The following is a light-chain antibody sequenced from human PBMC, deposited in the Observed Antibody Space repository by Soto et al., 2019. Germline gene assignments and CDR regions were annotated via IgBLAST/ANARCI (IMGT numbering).Light chain of an antibody. CDR2: AAS. CDR3: QQLNSFSIT. CDR1: QSISSY. J-gene: IGKJ5*01. Sequence: DIQMTQSPSSLSASVGDRVTITCRASQSISSYLNWYQQKPGKAPKLLIYAASSLQSGVPSRFSGSGSGIEFTLTISSLQPEDFATYYCQQLNSFSITFGQGTDWRL. V-gene: IGKV1-9*01.